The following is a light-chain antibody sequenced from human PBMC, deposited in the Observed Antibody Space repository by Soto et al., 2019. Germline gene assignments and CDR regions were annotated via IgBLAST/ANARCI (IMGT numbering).Light chain of an antibody. J-gene: IGKJ4*01. CDR3: QQYNSFPLT. CDR2: KAS. V-gene: IGKV1-5*03. CDR1: QSISSW. Sequence: DSQMTQSPSTLSASVGDRVTITCRASQSISSWLAWYQQKPGKAPKLLIYKASSLESGVPSRFSGSGSGTEFTLTISSLQPDDFATYHCQQYNSFPLTFGGGTKVEIK.